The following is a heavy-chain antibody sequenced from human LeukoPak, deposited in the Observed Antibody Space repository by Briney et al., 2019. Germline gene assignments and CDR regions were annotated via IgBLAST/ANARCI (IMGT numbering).Heavy chain of an antibody. V-gene: IGHV4-39*07. Sequence: SETLSLTCTVSGGSISSSSYYWGWIRQPPGKGLEWIGSIYYSGSTYYNPSLKSRVTISVDTSKNQFSLKLSSVTAADTAVYYCARVPKPLTGTPNHYFDYWGQGTLVTVSS. CDR3: ARVPKPLTGTPNHYFDY. CDR1: GGSISSSSYY. J-gene: IGHJ4*02. CDR2: IYYSGST. D-gene: IGHD1-7*01.